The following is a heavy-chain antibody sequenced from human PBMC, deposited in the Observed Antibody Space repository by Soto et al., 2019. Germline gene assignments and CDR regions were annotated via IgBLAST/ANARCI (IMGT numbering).Heavy chain of an antibody. V-gene: IGHV3-53*01. CDR1: GFTFSSYA. J-gene: IGHJ6*02. Sequence: GGSLRLSCAASGFTFSSYAMSWVRQAPGKGLEWVSVIYSGGSTYYADSVKGRFTISRDNSKNTLYLQMNSLRAEDTAVYYCARVDIYYYHYGMDVWGQGTTVTVSS. CDR2: IYSGGST. D-gene: IGHD2-2*03. CDR3: ARVDIYYYHYGMDV.